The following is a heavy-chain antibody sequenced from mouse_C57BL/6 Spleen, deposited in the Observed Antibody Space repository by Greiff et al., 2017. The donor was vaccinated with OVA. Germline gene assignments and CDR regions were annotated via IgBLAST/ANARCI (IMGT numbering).Heavy chain of an antibody. CDR3: ARREDGSSFYYAMDY. CDR2: INPNNGGT. V-gene: IGHV1-18*01. Sequence: EVQLQQSGPELVKPGASVKIPCKASGYTFTDYNMDWVKQSHGKSLEWIGDINPNNGGTIYNQKFKGKATLTVDKSSSTAYMELRSLTSEDTAVYYCARREDGSSFYYAMDYWGQGTSVTVSS. J-gene: IGHJ4*01. CDR1: GYTFTDYN. D-gene: IGHD1-1*01.